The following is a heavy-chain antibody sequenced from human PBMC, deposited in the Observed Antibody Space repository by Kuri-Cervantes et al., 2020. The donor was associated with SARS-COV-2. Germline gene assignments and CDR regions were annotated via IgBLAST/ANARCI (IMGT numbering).Heavy chain of an antibody. V-gene: IGHV6-1*01. D-gene: IGHD7-27*01. CDR3: ARGTNWPPDGWFDP. J-gene: IGHJ5*02. CDR2: TYYRSKWYD. CDR1: RERVSSKIAA. Sequence: LELSLGLPRERVSSKIAAWNWIRQSPSRGLEWLGRTYYRSKWYDDYAVSVKSRISINPDTSKNQFSLHLNSVTPEDTAVYYCARGTNWPPDGWFDPWGQGTLVTVSS.